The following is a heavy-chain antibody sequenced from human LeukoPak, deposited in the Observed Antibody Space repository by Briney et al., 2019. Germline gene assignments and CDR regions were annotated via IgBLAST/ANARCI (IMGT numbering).Heavy chain of an antibody. Sequence: GGSLRLSCAASGFIFSTYAVSWVRKAPGKGLEWVSGISGDGVSTYYADSVKGRFTISRDDSKNTLYLQMNTLRAEDTAVYFCAKRSRYSSSSVDCWGQGTLVTVSS. J-gene: IGHJ4*02. CDR2: ISGDGVST. V-gene: IGHV3-23*01. CDR1: GFIFSTYA. CDR3: AKRSRYSSSSVDC. D-gene: IGHD6-6*01.